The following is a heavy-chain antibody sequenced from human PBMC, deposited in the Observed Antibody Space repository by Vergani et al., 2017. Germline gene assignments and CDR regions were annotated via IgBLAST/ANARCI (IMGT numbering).Heavy chain of an antibody. J-gene: IGHJ3*02. D-gene: IGHD2-15*01. CDR2: IYTSGSP. Sequence: QVQLQESGPGLVKPSQTLSLTCTVSGGSISSGSYYWSWIRQPAGKGLEWIGRIYTSGSPNYNPSLKSRVTMSVDTSKNQFSLKLSSVTAADTAVYYCARGTNRHCSGGSCYSGAFDIWGQGTMVTVSS. V-gene: IGHV4-61*02. CDR1: GGSISSGSYY. CDR3: ARGTNRHCSGGSCYSGAFDI.